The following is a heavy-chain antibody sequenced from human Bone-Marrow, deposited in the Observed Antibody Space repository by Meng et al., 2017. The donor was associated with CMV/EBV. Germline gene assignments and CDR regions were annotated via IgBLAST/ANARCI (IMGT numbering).Heavy chain of an antibody. CDR3: ARRSYQLLYGYYYYGMDV. CDR2: IIPILGIA. CDR1: GGTFSSYT. V-gene: IGHV1-69*02. J-gene: IGHJ6*02. Sequence: SVKVSCKASGGTFSSYTISWVRQAPGQGLEWMGRIIPILGIANYAQKFQGRVTITADKSTSTAYMELSSLRSEDTAVYYCARRSYQLLYGYYYYGMDVWGQGTTVTVPS. D-gene: IGHD2-2*02.